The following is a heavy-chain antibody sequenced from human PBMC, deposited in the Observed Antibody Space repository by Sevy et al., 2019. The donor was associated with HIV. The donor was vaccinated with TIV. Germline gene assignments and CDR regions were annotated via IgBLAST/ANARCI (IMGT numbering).Heavy chain of an antibody. CDR1: GFTFSSYW. V-gene: IGHV3-7*01. Sequence: GGSLRLSCAASGFTFSSYWMSWVRQAPGKGLEWVANIKQDGSEKYYVDSVKGRFTISRDNAKNSLYLQMNSLRAEDTAVYYCARGYLGSSGYYRYYYGMDVWGQGTTVTVSS. CDR3: ARGYLGSSGYYRYYYGMDV. CDR2: IKQDGSEK. D-gene: IGHD3-22*01. J-gene: IGHJ6*02.